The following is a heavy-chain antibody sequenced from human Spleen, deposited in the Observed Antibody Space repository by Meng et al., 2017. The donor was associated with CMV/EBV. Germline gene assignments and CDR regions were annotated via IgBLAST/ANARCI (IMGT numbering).Heavy chain of an antibody. J-gene: IGHJ5*02. V-gene: IGHV4-4*01. CDR1: RGTISSTNW. CDR3: ARGHLTGTTYWFDP. Sequence: VYRGTISSTNWWSWVRQSPGKGLEWIGGIHHSGSTKYNPSLKTRVTISLDRSNNQFSLEMNSLTAADTAVYFCARGHLTGTTYWFDPWGQGTLVTVSS. D-gene: IGHD1-7*01. CDR2: IHHSGST.